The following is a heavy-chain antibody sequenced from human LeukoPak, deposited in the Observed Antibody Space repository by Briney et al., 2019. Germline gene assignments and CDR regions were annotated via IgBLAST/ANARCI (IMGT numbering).Heavy chain of an antibody. D-gene: IGHD3-10*01. V-gene: IGHV3-11*01. Sequence: PGGSLRLSCAASGFTFSDYYMSWIRQAPGKGLEWVSYISSSGSTIYYADPVKGRFTISRDNARNSLYLQMNSLRAEDTAVYYCARIPSYYYGSGMPYYFDYWGQGTLVTVSS. CDR1: GFTFSDYY. J-gene: IGHJ4*02. CDR3: ARIPSYYYGSGMPYYFDY. CDR2: ISSSGSTI.